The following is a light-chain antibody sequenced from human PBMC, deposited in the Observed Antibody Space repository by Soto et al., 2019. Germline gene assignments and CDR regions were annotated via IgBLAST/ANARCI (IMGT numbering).Light chain of an antibody. V-gene: IGKV3-11*01. CDR2: DSS. Sequence: EIVLTPSPATLSLSPGERATLSCRASQSVSSYLAWYQQKPGQAPRLLIYDSSKRATGIPARFSGSGSGTEFTLTISNLQSEDFAVYHCQQYDKWPRTLGQGTKVDIK. CDR3: QQYDKWPRT. J-gene: IGKJ1*01. CDR1: QSVSSY.